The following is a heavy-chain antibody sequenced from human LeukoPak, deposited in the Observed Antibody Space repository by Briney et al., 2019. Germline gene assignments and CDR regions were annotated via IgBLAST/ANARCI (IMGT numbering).Heavy chain of an antibody. Sequence: ASVKVSCKASGYTFTGYYMHWVRQAPGQGLEWMRWINPNSGGTNYAQKFQGRVTMTRDTSISTAYMELSRLRSDDTAVYYCAREYYYDSSGYFNWFDPWGQGTLVTVSS. D-gene: IGHD3-22*01. V-gene: IGHV1-2*02. CDR3: AREYYYDSSGYFNWFDP. CDR2: INPNSGGT. CDR1: GYTFTGYY. J-gene: IGHJ5*02.